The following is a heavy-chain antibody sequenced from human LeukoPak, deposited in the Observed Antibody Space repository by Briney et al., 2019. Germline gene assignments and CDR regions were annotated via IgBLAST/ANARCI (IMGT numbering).Heavy chain of an antibody. CDR1: GYTFTSNA. D-gene: IGHD1-26*01. V-gene: IGHV7-4-1*02. J-gene: IGHJ4*02. CDR3: ARDGGSADFDY. CDR2: IDTSTGNP. Sequence: ASVKVSCKASGYTFTSNAMNWVRQAPGQGLEWMGWIDTSTGNPTYAQDFTGRFVFSLDTSVSTAYLQISSLKAEDSAVYYCARDGGSADFDYWGQGTLVTVPS.